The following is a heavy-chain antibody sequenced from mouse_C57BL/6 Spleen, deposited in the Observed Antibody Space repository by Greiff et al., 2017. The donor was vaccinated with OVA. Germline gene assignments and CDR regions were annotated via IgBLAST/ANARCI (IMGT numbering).Heavy chain of an antibody. CDR3: ARDYGSSYRRYFDD. CDR2: IDPSDSYT. Sequence: QVQLQQPGAELVMPGASVKLSCKASGYTFTSYWMHWVKQRPGQGLEWIGEIDPSDSYTNYNQKFKGKSTLTVDKSSSTAYMQLSSLTSEDSAVYYCARDYGSSYRRYFDDWGKGTTVTVSS. V-gene: IGHV1-69*01. CDR1: GYTFTSYW. J-gene: IGHJ1*03. D-gene: IGHD1-1*01.